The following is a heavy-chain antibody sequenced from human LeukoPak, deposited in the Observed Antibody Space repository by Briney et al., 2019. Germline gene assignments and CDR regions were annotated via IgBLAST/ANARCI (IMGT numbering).Heavy chain of an antibody. J-gene: IGHJ6*03. CDR2: IWYGGSNK. CDR1: GFTFSSYG. V-gene: IGHV3-30*02. Sequence: GGSLRLSCAASGFTFSSYGMHWVRQAPGKGLEWVAVIWYGGSNKYYADSVKGRFTISRDNSKNTLYLQMNSLRAEDTAVCYCAKEERRDTAMEYYYYMDVWGKGTTVTVSS. CDR3: AKEERRDTAMEYYYYMDV. D-gene: IGHD5-18*01.